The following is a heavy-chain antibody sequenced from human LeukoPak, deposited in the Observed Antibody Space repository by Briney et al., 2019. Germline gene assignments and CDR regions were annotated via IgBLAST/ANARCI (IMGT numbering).Heavy chain of an antibody. V-gene: IGHV1-69*13. CDR2: IIPIFGTA. Sequence: GASVKVSCKVSGGTFSSYAISWVRQAPGQGLEWMGGIIPIFGTANYAQKFQGRVTITADESTSTAYMELSSLRSEDTAVYYCAREISIVGATCNWFDPWGQGTLVTVSS. CDR3: AREISIVGATCNWFDP. CDR1: GGTFSSYA. J-gene: IGHJ5*02. D-gene: IGHD1-26*01.